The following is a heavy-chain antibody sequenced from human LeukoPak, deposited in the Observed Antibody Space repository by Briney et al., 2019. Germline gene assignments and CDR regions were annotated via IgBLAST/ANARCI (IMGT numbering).Heavy chain of an antibody. CDR3: ARRRSGWSGDAFDI. D-gene: IGHD2-15*01. Sequence: GGSLRLSCAASGFTFSSYWMSWVRQAPGKGLEWVANIKQDGSEKYYVDSVKGRFTISRDNAKNSLYLQMNSLRAEDTAVYYCARRRSGWSGDAFDIWGQGTMVTVSS. J-gene: IGHJ3*02. CDR2: IKQDGSEK. CDR1: GFTFSSYW. V-gene: IGHV3-7*01.